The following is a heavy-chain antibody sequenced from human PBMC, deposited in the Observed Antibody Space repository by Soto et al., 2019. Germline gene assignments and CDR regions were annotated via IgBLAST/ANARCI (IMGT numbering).Heavy chain of an antibody. CDR3: ARGRAVGPGSMLRSYYGLDV. CDR2: INYSGST. CDR1: GGSFSDYY. J-gene: IGHJ6*02. Sequence: PSETLSLTCAVYGGSFSDYYWSCFRQSPGKGLEWIGEINYSGSTNYNPSLKSRVTTSADTSKNQFSLKVSSVTAADTALYYCARGRAVGPGSMLRSYYGLDVWGQGTTVTVSS. D-gene: IGHD2-2*01. V-gene: IGHV4-34*01.